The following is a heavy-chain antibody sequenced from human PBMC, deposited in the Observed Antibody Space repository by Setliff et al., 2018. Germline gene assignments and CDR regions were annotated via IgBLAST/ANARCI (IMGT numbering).Heavy chain of an antibody. V-gene: IGHV1-18*01. CDR3: AKEYVVISFVRNSHQHYGMDV. CDR1: GYTFTDYG. Sequence: ASVKVSCKASGYTFTDYGISWVRQAPGQGLEWMGWISPYTGNTFYAPQFQGRVIMTTDTSAKTAYMDLRSLRSDDTAVYYCAKEYVVISFVRNSHQHYGMDVWGPGTTVTVSS. D-gene: IGHD2-21*01. CDR2: ISPYTGNT. J-gene: IGHJ6*02.